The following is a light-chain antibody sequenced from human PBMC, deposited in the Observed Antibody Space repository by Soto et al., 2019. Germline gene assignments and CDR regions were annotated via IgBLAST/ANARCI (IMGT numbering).Light chain of an antibody. CDR1: QNVNSN. Sequence: EIVLTQSPASLSLSPGERATLSCRASQNVNSNLAWYQHKPGQAPRLLIYDASNRATGIPARFSGSGSGTIFTLTVSSLEPEDFAAYYCQHGSDWPTLIFRQGTRLEIK. J-gene: IGKJ5*01. V-gene: IGKV3-11*01. CDR3: QHGSDWPTLI. CDR2: DAS.